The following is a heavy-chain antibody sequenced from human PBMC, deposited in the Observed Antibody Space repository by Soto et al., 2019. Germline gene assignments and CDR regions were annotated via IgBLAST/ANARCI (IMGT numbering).Heavy chain of an antibody. V-gene: IGHV1-46*03. CDR1: EYTFTSYY. CDR3: AREGPHSSSWSHYYYYGMDV. J-gene: IGHJ6*02. CDR2: INPSGGST. D-gene: IGHD6-13*01. Sequence: ASVKVSCNASEYTFTSYYMHLVRQAPGQGLEWMGIINPSGGSTSYAQKFQGRVTTTRDTSTSTVYMELSSLRSEDTAVYYCAREGPHSSSWSHYYYYGMDVWGQGTTVTV.